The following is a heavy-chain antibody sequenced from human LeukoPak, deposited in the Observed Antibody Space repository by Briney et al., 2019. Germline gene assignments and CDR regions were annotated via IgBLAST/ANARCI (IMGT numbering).Heavy chain of an antibody. CDR1: GFTISSYS. CDR3: SRLRGYSYGYADY. V-gene: IGHV3-48*04. J-gene: IGHJ4*02. Sequence: GGSLRLSCAASGFTISSYSMNWVRQAPGKGLEWVSYISSSGNTIDYADSVKDRFTISRDNAKNSLYLQMNNLRAEDTAVYYCSRLRGYSYGYADYWGQGTLVTVSS. D-gene: IGHD5-18*01. CDR2: ISSSGNTI.